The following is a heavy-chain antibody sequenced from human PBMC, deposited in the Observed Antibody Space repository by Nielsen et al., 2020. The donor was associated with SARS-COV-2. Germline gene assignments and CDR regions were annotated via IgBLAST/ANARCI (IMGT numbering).Heavy chain of an antibody. CDR2: ISYDGSNK. CDR3: ARDGVLLWFGGEWH. J-gene: IGHJ4*02. V-gene: IGHV3-30-3*01. D-gene: IGHD3-10*01. CDR1: GFNFSSYA. Sequence: GEFLKISCAASGFNFSSYAMHWVRQAPGKGLEWVAVISYDGSNKYSADSVKGRFTISRDNSKYTLYLQMNSLRAEDTAVYYCARDGVLLWFGGEWHWGQGTLVTVSS.